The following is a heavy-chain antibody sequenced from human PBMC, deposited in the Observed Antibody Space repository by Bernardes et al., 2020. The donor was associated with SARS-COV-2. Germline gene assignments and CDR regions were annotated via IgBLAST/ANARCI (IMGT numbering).Heavy chain of an antibody. CDR1: GFTFSSYG. CDR3: ASSLGYCSGGSCYYYYGMDV. V-gene: IGHV3-33*01. CDR2: IWYDGSNK. J-gene: IGHJ6*02. Sequence: GGSLRLSCAASGFTFSSYGMHWVRQAPGKGLEWVAVIWYDGSNKYYADSVKGRFTISRDNSKNTLYLQMNSLRAEDTAVYYCASSLGYCSGGSCYYYYGMDVWGQGTTVTVSS. D-gene: IGHD2-15*01.